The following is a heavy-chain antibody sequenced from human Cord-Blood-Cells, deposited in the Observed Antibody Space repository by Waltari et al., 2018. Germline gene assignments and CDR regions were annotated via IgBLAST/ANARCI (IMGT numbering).Heavy chain of an antibody. Sequence: QVQLVQSGAEVKKPGASVKVSCKASGYTFTGYYMHWVRQAPGQGLEWMGWINPNSGGTNEAQKFQGRVTMTRDTAIRPPYMELSRLRSDDTAVYYWARSSSWYAFDIWGQGTMVTVAS. CDR1: GYTFTGYY. CDR3: ARSSSWYAFDI. J-gene: IGHJ3*02. D-gene: IGHD6-13*01. CDR2: INPNSGGT. V-gene: IGHV1-2*02.